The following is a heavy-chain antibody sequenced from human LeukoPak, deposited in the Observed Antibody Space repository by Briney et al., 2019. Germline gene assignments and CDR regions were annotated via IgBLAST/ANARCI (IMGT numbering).Heavy chain of an antibody. V-gene: IGHV3-30-3*01. D-gene: IGHD5-12*01. Sequence: GRSLRLSCAASGFTFSSYAVHWVRQAPGKGLEWVAAISYDGSNKYYADSVKGRFTISRENSKNTLYLQMNSLRAEDTAVYYCARDGVATKYYYGMDVWGQGTTVTVSS. CDR1: GFTFSSYA. CDR2: ISYDGSNK. CDR3: ARDGVATKYYYGMDV. J-gene: IGHJ6*02.